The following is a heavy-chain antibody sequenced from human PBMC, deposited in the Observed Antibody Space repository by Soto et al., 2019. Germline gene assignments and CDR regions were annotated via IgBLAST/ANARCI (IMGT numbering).Heavy chain of an antibody. CDR3: ARDAARFEVVPAAPGWYFDL. CDR1: GFTFSDYY. Sequence: GGSLRLSCAASGFTFSDYYMSWIRQAPGKGLEWVSYISSSGSTIYYADSVKGRFTISRDNAKNSLYLQMNSLRAEDTAVYYCARDAARFEVVPAAPGWYFDLWGRGTLVTVSS. V-gene: IGHV3-11*01. J-gene: IGHJ2*01. CDR2: ISSSGSTI. D-gene: IGHD2-2*01.